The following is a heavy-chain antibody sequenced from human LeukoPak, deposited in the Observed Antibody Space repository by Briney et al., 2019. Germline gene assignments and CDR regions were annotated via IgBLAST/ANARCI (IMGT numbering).Heavy chain of an antibody. J-gene: IGHJ3*02. Sequence: GGSLRLSCVASGFTFTSYAMHWVRQAPGKGLEWLTFIRYNGRNKYYADSLKGRFTISRDNSKNTLYLEVDSLRPEDTAVYYCAIIHDYGDYVGVAFDIWGQGTMVTVSS. CDR2: IRYNGRNK. D-gene: IGHD4-17*01. CDR3: AIIHDYGDYVGVAFDI. CDR1: GFTFTSYA. V-gene: IGHV3-30*02.